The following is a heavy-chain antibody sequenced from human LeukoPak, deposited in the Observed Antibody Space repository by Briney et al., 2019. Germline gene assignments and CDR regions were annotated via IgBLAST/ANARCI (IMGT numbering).Heavy chain of an antibody. D-gene: IGHD3-10*01. CDR1: GGSISSYY. CDR2: IYYSGST. CDR3: ARQGVRGANEFDY. J-gene: IGHJ4*02. V-gene: IGHV4-59*08. Sequence: SETLSLTCTVSGGSISSYYWSWIRQPPGKGLEWIGYIYYSGSTNYNPSLKSRVTISVDTSKNQFSLKLSSVTAADTAVYYCARQGVRGANEFDYWGQGTLVTVSS.